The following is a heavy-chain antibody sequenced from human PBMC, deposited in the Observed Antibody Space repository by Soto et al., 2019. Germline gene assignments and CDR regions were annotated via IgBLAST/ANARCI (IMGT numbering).Heavy chain of an antibody. CDR2: ISAYNGNT. V-gene: IGHV1-18*04. CDR3: AREGRTYYYDSSGLTYFAY. D-gene: IGHD3-22*01. J-gene: IGHJ4*02. Sequence: SSEVSCKASGYTFTSYGISWVRQAPGQGLECMGWISAYNGNTNYAQKLQGRVTRTTDTSTSTAYMELRSLRSDDTAVYYCAREGRTYYYDSSGLTYFAYGGQGTLVPVSS. CDR1: GYTFTSYG.